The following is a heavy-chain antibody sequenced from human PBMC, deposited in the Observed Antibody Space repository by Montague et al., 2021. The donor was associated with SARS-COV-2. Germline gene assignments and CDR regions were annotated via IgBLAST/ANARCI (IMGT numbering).Heavy chain of an antibody. J-gene: IGHJ4*02. D-gene: IGHD5-24*01. V-gene: IGHV2-70*11. CDR1: GFSLTTGGMY. CDR3: ARTDGFNLLGFDS. Sequence: PALVKPTQTLTLTCTFSGFSLTTGGMYVSWIRQPPGKALEWLARIDCDDDKYYSVSLKTRLTISKYTSKNQVVLTMTDLNPLDTGTYYCARTDGFNLLGFDSWGQGTLVAVSS. CDR2: IDCDDDK.